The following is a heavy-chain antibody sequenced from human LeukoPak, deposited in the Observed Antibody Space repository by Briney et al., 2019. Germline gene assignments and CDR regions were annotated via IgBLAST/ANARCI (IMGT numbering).Heavy chain of an antibody. Sequence: GGSLRLSCAASRFTFNRYAISWVRQAPRKGLEWVSSISGSGGGTFYASSVRGRFTISRDNSKDTVFLQMNGLRAEDTAMYYCAKWDENFYYMDVWARGPRSPSP. D-gene: IGHD1-26*01. J-gene: IGHJ6*03. CDR1: RFTFNRYA. CDR3: AKWDENFYYMDV. V-gene: IGHV3-23*01. CDR2: ISGSGGGT.